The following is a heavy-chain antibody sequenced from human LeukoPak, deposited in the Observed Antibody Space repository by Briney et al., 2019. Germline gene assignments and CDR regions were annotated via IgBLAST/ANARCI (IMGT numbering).Heavy chain of an antibody. CDR2: IYYSGST. CDR3: ARERAYYYGSGSYYKKNGMDV. Sequence: SETLSLTCTVSGGSISSYYWSWIRQPPGKGLEWIGYIYYSGSTNYNPSLKSRVTISVDTSKNQFSLKLSSVTAADTAVYYCARERAYYYGSGSYYKKNGMDVWGQGTTVTVSS. CDR1: GGSISSYY. J-gene: IGHJ6*02. V-gene: IGHV4-59*12. D-gene: IGHD3-10*01.